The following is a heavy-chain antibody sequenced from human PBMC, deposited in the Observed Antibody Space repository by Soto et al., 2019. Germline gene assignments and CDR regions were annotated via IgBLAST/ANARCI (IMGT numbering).Heavy chain of an antibody. CDR3: AKDQGNGSLYFDS. Sequence: PGGSLRLSCKASGFTFRNYAMSWVRQAPGKGLQGVSAISGNGGTTYYADSVKVRFTLSRDNFKDTLYLQMNSLRTEDTAVYYCAKDQGNGSLYFDSWVPGTLVTVSS. CDR1: GFTFRNYA. V-gene: IGHV3-23*01. D-gene: IGHD2-8*01. J-gene: IGHJ4*02. CDR2: ISGNGGTT.